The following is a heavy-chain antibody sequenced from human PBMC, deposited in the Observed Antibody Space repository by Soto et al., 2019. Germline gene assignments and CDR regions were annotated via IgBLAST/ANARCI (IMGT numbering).Heavy chain of an antibody. CDR2: ISSSSNNM. D-gene: IGHD1-1*01. J-gene: IGHJ4*02. Sequence: EVQLVESGRGLVKPGGSLRLSCAGSGFPFSGYSMNWVRQAPGKGLEWVSSISSSSNNMYYADSVKGRFTMSRDNAKNSLYLQMNSLRVDDTAVYYCARDLASATGTFDYWGQGTLVTVSS. CDR1: GFPFSGYS. CDR3: ARDLASATGTFDY. V-gene: IGHV3-21*01.